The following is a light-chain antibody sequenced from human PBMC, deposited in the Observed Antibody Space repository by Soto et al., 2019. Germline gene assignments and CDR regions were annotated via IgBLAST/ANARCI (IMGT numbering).Light chain of an antibody. CDR2: EIN. Sequence: QSVLTQPPSASGSPGQSVTISCTGTSSDVGAYGYVSWYQRHPGKAPKLMIYEINKRPSGVPDRFSGSKSSNTASLTVSGLQAEDEADYYCSSFAGSNNFPYVFGTGTKVTVL. CDR3: SSFAGSNNFPYV. J-gene: IGLJ1*01. V-gene: IGLV2-8*01. CDR1: SSDVGAYGY.